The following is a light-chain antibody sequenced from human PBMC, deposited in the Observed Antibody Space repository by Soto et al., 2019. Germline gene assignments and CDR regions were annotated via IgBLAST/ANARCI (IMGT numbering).Light chain of an antibody. CDR2: GAS. J-gene: IGKJ5*01. CDR3: QQYDSSAIT. V-gene: IGKV3-20*01. Sequence: EIVLTQSPGTLSLSPGERATLSCRASQSVSSSYLAWYQQKPGQAPRLLIYGASSRATGIPDRFSGSGSGTDFTLTISRLEPEDFSVYYCQQYDSSAITFGQGTRLDIK. CDR1: QSVSSSY.